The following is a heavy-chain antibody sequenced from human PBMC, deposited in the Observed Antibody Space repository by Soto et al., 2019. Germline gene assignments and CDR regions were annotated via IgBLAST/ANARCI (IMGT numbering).Heavy chain of an antibody. CDR2: IYHSGST. J-gene: IGHJ3*02. CDR1: GGSISSGGYS. CDR3: ARDSGDGYNFSAFDI. V-gene: IGHV4-30-2*01. Sequence: QLQLQESGSGLVKPSQTLSLTCAVSGGSISSGGYSWSWIRQPPGKGLEWIGYIYHSGSTYYNPSLKSRVTISVDRSKNQFALKLSSVTAADTAVYYCARDSGDGYNFSAFDIWGQGTMVTVSS. D-gene: IGHD5-12*01.